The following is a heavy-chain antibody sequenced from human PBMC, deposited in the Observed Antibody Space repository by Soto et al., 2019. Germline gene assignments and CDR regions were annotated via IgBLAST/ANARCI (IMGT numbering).Heavy chain of an antibody. V-gene: IGHV1-18*01. J-gene: IGHJ5*02. Sequence: RASVKVSCKASGYTFNFYGITWVRQAPGQGLEWMGWISGFNGNTNYAADLQGRVTITTDTSTSTAYMELRGLRSDDTAVYYCARSSGGVFGIIIEGSNWLAPWGQGSLVTVSS. CDR3: ARSSGGVFGIIIEGSNWLAP. CDR2: ISGFNGNT. D-gene: IGHD3-16*02. CDR1: GYTFNFYG.